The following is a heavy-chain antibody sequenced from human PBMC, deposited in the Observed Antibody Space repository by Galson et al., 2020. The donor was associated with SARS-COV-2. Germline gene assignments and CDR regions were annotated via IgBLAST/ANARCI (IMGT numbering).Heavy chain of an antibody. CDR1: GYSFTSYW. CDR3: ARTPIAAAGLFDY. J-gene: IGHJ4*02. D-gene: IGHD6-13*01. Sequence: HGESLKISCKGSGYSFTSYWIGWVRQMPGKGLEWMGIIYPGDSDTRYSPSFQGQVTISADKSISTAYLQWSSLKASDTAMYYCARTPIAAAGLFDYWGQGTLVTVSS. V-gene: IGHV5-51*01. CDR2: IYPGDSDT.